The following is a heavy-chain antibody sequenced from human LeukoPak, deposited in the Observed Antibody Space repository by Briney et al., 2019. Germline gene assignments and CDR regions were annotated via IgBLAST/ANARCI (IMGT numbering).Heavy chain of an antibody. CDR2: IYYSGST. Sequence: PSETLSLTCTVSGGSISSSSYYWGWIRQPPGKGLEWIGSIYYSGSTYYNPSLKSRVTISVDMSKNQFSLKLRSVTAADTAVYYCARTTEGYVRGPGYSYYYYMDVWGKGTTVTISS. CDR1: GGSISSSSYY. V-gene: IGHV4-39*07. J-gene: IGHJ6*03. CDR3: ARTTEGYVRGPGYSYYYYMDV. D-gene: IGHD3-16*01.